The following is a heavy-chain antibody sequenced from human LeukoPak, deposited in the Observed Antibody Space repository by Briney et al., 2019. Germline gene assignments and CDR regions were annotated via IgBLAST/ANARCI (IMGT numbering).Heavy chain of an antibody. CDR3: ARDRGRYYMDV. V-gene: IGHV3-48*01. D-gene: IGHD6-25*01. CDR1: GFTFSNYN. J-gene: IGHJ6*03. CDR2: ISSSSSTI. Sequence: GGSLRLSCAASGFTFSNYNMNWVRQAPGKGLEWVSYISSSSSTIYYADSVKGRFTISRENAKNSLYLQMNSLRAGDTAVYYCARDRGRYYMDVWGKGTTVTISS.